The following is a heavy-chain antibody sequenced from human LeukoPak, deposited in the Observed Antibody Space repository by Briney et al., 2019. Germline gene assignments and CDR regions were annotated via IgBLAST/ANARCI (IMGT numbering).Heavy chain of an antibody. CDR1: GFTFSSYS. D-gene: IGHD3-3*01. CDR2: ISSSSSYI. CDR3: ARAEDDFWSGYYSVDY. Sequence: GGSLRLSCAAPGFTFSSYSMNWVRQAPGKGLEWVSSISSSSSYIYYADSVKGRFTISRDNAKNSLYLQMNSLRAEDTAVYYCARAEDDFWSGYYSVDYWGQGTLVTVSS. V-gene: IGHV3-21*01. J-gene: IGHJ4*02.